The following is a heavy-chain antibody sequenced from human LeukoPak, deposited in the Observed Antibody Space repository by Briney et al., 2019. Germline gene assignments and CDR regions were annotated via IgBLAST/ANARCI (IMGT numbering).Heavy chain of an antibody. CDR2: ICGRGVTT. J-gene: IGHJ4*02. CDR3: ARDLYYYGSGNYVPGLPDY. V-gene: IGHV3-48*03. Sequence: PGGSLRLSCAASGFTFSSYEMNWVRQAPGKGLEWIAYICGRGVTTYFADSVKGRFTISRDDAKNLLYLQMNSLRAEDTAVYYCARDLYYYGSGNYVPGLPDYWGQGTLVTVSS. CDR1: GFTFSSYE. D-gene: IGHD3-10*01.